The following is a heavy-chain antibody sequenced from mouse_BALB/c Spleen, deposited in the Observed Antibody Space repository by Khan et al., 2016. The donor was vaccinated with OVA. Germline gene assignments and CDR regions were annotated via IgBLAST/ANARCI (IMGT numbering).Heavy chain of an antibody. CDR3: ARPPYFSYTLDY. D-gene: IGHD2-10*01. V-gene: IGHV9-3-1*01. CDR1: GYTFISFG. CDR2: INTYTGEP. Sequence: QIQLVQSGPELKKPGETVKISCKASGYTFISFGMNWVKQSPGKALKWMGWINTYTGEPTYADDFKGRFAFSLETSDSTAYLQINNLKNEDTATYFCARPPYFSYTLDYWGQGTSVTVSS. J-gene: IGHJ4*01.